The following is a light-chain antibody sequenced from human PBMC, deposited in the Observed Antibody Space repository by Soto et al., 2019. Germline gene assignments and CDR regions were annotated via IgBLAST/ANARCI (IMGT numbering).Light chain of an antibody. V-gene: IGKV3-11*01. CDR2: DAS. Sequence: EIVLTQSPATQSLSPGARATLSRRSSQSVSSYLAWYQQKPGQAPRLLIYDASNRATGIPARFSGSGSGTDFTLTISSLETEDFAVYYCQQRSKFGQGTRLEIK. J-gene: IGKJ5*01. CDR3: QQRSK. CDR1: QSVSSY.